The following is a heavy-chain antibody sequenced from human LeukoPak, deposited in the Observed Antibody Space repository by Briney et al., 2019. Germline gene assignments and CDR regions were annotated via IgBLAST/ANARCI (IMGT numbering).Heavy chain of an antibody. CDR2: ISAYNGNT. V-gene: IGHV1-18*01. CDR3: ARDGIAAAEKYNWFDP. D-gene: IGHD6-13*01. J-gene: IGHJ5*02. CDR1: GYTFTSYG. Sequence: ASVKVSCKASGYTFTSYGISWVRQAPGQGLEWMGWISAYNGNTNYAQKLQGRVTMTTDTSTSTAYMELRSLRSDDTAVYYCARDGIAAAEKYNWFDPWGQGTLVTVSS.